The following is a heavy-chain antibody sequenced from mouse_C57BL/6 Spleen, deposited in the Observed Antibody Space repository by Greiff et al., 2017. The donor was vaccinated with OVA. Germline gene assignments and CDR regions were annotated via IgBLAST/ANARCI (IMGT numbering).Heavy chain of an antibody. V-gene: IGHV1-15*01. D-gene: IGHD1-1*01. CDR1: GYTFTDYE. J-gene: IGHJ2*01. Sequence: VQLQESGAELVRPGASVTLSCKASGYTFTDYEMHWVKQTPVHGLEWIRAIDPETGGTAYNQKFKGKAILTADKSSSTAYMELRSLTSEDSAVYYCTKGYYGPYSFAYGGKGTTLTVSP. CDR2: IDPETGGT. CDR3: TKGYYGPYSFAY.